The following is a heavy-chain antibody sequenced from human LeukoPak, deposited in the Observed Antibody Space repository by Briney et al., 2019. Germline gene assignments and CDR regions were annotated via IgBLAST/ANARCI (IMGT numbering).Heavy chain of an antibody. CDR2: IYYSGST. V-gene: IGHV4-59*01. Sequence: KPSETLSLTCTVSGGSISSYYWSWIRQPPGKGLEWIGYIYYSGSTNYNTSLKSRVTISVDTSKNQFSLKLASVTAADTAVYYCARVEEGYGSGRRENYYYYYMDVWGKGTTVTISS. D-gene: IGHD3-10*01. CDR3: ARVEEGYGSGRRENYYYYYMDV. J-gene: IGHJ6*03. CDR1: GGSISSYY.